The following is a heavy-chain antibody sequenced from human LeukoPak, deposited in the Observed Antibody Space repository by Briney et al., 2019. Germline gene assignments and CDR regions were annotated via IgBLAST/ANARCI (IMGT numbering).Heavy chain of an antibody. J-gene: IGHJ4*02. V-gene: IGHV3-7*05. Sequence: QPGGSLILSCAASGFTFSTYWMTWVRQAPGKGLEWVANIKHDGSEKYYVDSVKGRLTISRDNAKNSLYLQLNSVRAEDTAVYYCARGDLYGSGRAEYYFDYWGQGTLVTVSS. D-gene: IGHD3-10*01. CDR2: IKHDGSEK. CDR1: GFTFSTYW. CDR3: ARGDLYGSGRAEYYFDY.